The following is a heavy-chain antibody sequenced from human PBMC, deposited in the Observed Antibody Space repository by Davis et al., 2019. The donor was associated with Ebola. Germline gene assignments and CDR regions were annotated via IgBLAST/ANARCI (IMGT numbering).Heavy chain of an antibody. Sequence: GGSLRLSCKGSGYTFTSHWIGWVRQMPGKGLEWMGIIYPGDSDTRYSPSFQGQVTMSADKSISTAYLQWSSLKASDTAMYYCARSAFLRYCSSTSCYSGWFDPWGQGTQVTVSS. CDR2: IYPGDSDT. CDR3: ARSAFLRYCSSTSCYSGWFDP. V-gene: IGHV5-51*01. D-gene: IGHD2-2*01. J-gene: IGHJ5*02. CDR1: GYTFTSHW.